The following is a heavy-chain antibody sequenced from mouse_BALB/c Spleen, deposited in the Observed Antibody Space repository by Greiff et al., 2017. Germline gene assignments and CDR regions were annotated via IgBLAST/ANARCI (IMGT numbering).Heavy chain of an antibody. J-gene: IGHJ2*01. D-gene: IGHD2-3*01. V-gene: IGHV1-87*01. CDR1: GYTFTSYW. CDR2: IYPGDGDT. CDR3: ARWVYYFDY. Sequence: VQLQQSGAELARPGASVKLSCKASGYTFTSYWMQWVKQRPGQGLEWIGAIYPGDGDTRYTQKFKGKATLTADKSSSTAYMQLSSLASEDSAVYYCARWVYYFDYWGQGTTLTVSS.